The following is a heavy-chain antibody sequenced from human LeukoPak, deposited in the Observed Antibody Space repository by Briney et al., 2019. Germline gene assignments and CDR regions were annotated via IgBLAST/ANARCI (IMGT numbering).Heavy chain of an antibody. D-gene: IGHD3-22*01. Sequence: SQTLSLTCTVSGGSISSGGYYWSWIRQHPGKGLEWIGYIYYSGSTYYNPSLKSRVTISVDTSKNQFSLKLSSVTAADTAVYYCARHTYYYDSSGYYYEIFDYWGQGTLVTVSS. J-gene: IGHJ4*02. CDR2: IYYSGST. CDR3: ARHTYYYDSSGYYYEIFDY. V-gene: IGHV4-31*03. CDR1: GGSISSGGYY.